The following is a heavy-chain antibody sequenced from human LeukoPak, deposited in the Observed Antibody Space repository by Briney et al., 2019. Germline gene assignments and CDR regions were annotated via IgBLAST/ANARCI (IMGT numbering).Heavy chain of an antibody. CDR3: ARVGDELGTTYDAFDI. CDR2: IYTSGST. CDR1: GGSISSYY. Sequence: SETLSLTCPVSGGSISSYYWSWIRPPAGKGLEWVGRIYTSGSTNYNPSLKSRVTMSVDTSKNQFSLKLSSVTAAGTAVYYCARVGDELGTTYDAFDIWGQGTMVTVSS. V-gene: IGHV4-4*07. D-gene: IGHD2/OR15-2a*01. J-gene: IGHJ3*02.